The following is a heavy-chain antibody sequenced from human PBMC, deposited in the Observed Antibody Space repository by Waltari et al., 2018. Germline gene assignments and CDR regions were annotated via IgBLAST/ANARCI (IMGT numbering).Heavy chain of an antibody. CDR2: TYHSGSA. CDR3: ARLSPYTSSGDFFDP. CDR1: GFPIGSEYY. Sequence: QESGPRLVKPSETLSLTCSVSGFPIGSEYYWAWVRQSPGEGLVWIGSTYHSGSADYNPSLKGRVTISVDTSKNQFSLKLTSVTVADSGVYYCARLSPYTSSGDFFDPWGQGALVTVSS. V-gene: IGHV4-38-2*01. J-gene: IGHJ5*02. D-gene: IGHD2-21*02.